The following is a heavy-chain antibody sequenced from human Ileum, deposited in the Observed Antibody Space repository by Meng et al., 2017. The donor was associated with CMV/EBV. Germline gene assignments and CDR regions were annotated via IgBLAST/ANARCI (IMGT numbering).Heavy chain of an antibody. CDR2: LSGSGSPT. D-gene: IGHD2/OR15-2a*01. CDR3: TKFEGATYFNWHFDF. Sequence: SGCTFSGFARSWVRQAPGKGLEWVSGLSGSGSPTYYADSVKGRFTVSRDNSKNTLFLHMNSLRAEDTAVYYCTKFEGATYFNWHFDFWGRGTLVTVSS. CDR1: GCTFSGFA. J-gene: IGHJ2*01. V-gene: IGHV3-23*01.